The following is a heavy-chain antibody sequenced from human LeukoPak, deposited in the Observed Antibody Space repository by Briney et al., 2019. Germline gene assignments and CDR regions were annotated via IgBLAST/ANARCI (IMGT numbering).Heavy chain of an antibody. CDR2: INHSGST. J-gene: IGHJ5*02. V-gene: IGHV4-34*01. CDR1: GGSFSGCY. CDR3: ARRLRLTKIGWFDP. Sequence: SETLSLTCAVYGGSFSGCYWSWIRQPPGKGLEWIGEINHSGSTNYNPSLKSRVTISVDTSKNQFSLKLSSVTAADTAVYYCARRLRLTKIGWFDPWGQGTLVTVSS. D-gene: IGHD4-17*01.